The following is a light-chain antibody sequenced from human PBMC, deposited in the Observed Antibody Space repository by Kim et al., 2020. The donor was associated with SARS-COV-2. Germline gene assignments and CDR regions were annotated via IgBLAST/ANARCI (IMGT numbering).Light chain of an antibody. J-gene: IGLJ1*01. CDR3: CSYGGSYFV. CDR1: NSDY. V-gene: IGLV2-11*01. Sequence: QSALTQPRSVSGSPGQSVTISCTGTNSDYVSWYQEHPGKAPRLLIFDVTKRPSGVPDRFSGSKSGNTASLTISGLQGEDEAEYYCCSYGGSYFVFGSGTKVTVL. CDR2: DVT.